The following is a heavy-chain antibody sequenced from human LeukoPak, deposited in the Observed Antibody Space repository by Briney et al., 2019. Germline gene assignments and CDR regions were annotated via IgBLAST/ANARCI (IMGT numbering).Heavy chain of an antibody. CDR1: GFTFTSYA. CDR2: ISNNGIRI. CDR3: ARRGSYYGDAFDI. J-gene: IGHJ3*02. Sequence: GGSLRLSCAASGFTFTSYAMHWVRQAPGKGLEYVSAISNNGIRIYYANSVRGRFTISRDNSENTVYLQMGSLRAEDMAVYYCARRGSYYGDAFDIWGQGTMVTVSS. V-gene: IGHV3-64*01. D-gene: IGHD1-26*01.